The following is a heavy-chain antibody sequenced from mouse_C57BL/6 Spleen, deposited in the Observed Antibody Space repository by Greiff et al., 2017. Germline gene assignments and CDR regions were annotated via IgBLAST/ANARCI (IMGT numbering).Heavy chain of an antibody. CDR3: ARRDYEYYFDY. D-gene: IGHD2-4*01. CDR2: ISDGGSYT. V-gene: IGHV5-4*03. CDR1: GFTFSSYA. J-gene: IGHJ2*01. Sequence: EVMLVESGGGLVKPGGSLKLSCAASGFTFSSYAMSWVRQTPEKRLEWVATISDGGSYTYYPDNVKGRFTISRDNAKNNLYLQMSHLKSEDTAMYYCARRDYEYYFDYWGQGTTLTVSS.